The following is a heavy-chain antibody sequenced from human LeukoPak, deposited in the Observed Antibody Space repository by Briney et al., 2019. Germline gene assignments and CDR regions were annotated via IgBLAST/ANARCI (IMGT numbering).Heavy chain of an antibody. D-gene: IGHD1-26*01. CDR1: GGTFSSYT. Sequence: SVKVSCKASGGTFSSYTISWVRQAPGQGLEWMGRIIPILGIANYAQKFRGRVTITADKSTSTAYMELSSLRSEDTAVYYCARDRGSYSPFDYWGQGTLVTVSS. V-gene: IGHV1-69*04. CDR3: ARDRGSYSPFDY. CDR2: IIPILGIA. J-gene: IGHJ4*02.